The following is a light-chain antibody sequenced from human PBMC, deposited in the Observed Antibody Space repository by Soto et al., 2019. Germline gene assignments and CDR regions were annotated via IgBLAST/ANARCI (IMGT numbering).Light chain of an antibody. CDR1: QSVSIN. Sequence: EIVMTQSPATLSVSPGERATLSCRASQSVSINLAWYQLKPGQAPRLLIFGASTRATGIPARFSGNGSGTEFTLTISSLQSEDFAVYYCQEYNKWPPTFTFGQGTKLEIK. CDR2: GAS. V-gene: IGKV3-15*01. J-gene: IGKJ2*01. CDR3: QEYNKWPPTFT.